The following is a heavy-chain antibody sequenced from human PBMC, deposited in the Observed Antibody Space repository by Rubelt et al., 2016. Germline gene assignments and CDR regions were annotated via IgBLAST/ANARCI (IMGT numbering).Heavy chain of an antibody. V-gene: IGHV4-59*01. J-gene: IGHJ6*02. Sequence: GLEWIGYIYYSGRTNYNASLKSRVTIYIDRSKNQFSLNMRSVTAADTAVYYCARDRTPRGYDGGMDVWGQGTTVTVSS. CDR2: IYYSGRT. CDR3: ARDRTPRGYDGGMDV. D-gene: IGHD5-12*01.